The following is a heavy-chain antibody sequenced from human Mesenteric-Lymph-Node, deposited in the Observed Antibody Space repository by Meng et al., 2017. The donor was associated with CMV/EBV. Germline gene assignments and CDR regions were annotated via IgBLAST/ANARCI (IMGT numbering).Heavy chain of an antibody. CDR3: AKDITYYDFWSGYFEKLNYYYGMDV. Sequence: GESLKISCAASGFTFSGSAMHWVRRVPGKGLEWVSAISGSGGSTYYADSVKGRFTISRDNSKNTLYLQMNSLRAEDTAVYYCAKDITYYDFWSGYFEKLNYYYGMDVWGQGTTVTVSS. CDR1: GFTFSGSA. D-gene: IGHD3-3*01. V-gene: IGHV3-23*01. J-gene: IGHJ6*02. CDR2: ISGSGGST.